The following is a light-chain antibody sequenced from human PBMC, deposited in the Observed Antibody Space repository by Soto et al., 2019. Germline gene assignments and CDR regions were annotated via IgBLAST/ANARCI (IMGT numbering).Light chain of an antibody. CDR3: QQDNNWPPWT. CDR2: GAS. CDR1: QSVSSN. Sequence: EIVMTQSPATLSVSPGERATLSCRASQSVSSNLAWYQQKPGQAPRLLIYGASTRATGIPARFSGSGSGTEFTITISSLRSEDFAVYYCQQDNNWPPWTLGQGTKVEIK. J-gene: IGKJ1*01. V-gene: IGKV3-15*01.